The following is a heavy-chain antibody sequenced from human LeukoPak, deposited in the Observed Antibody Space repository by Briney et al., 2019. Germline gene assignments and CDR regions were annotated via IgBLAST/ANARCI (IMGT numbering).Heavy chain of an antibody. CDR3: AGTDGGSDYYFDY. J-gene: IGHJ4*02. Sequence: GGSLRLSSAASGFTFSSYAMHWVRQAPGKGLEWVAVISYDGSNKYYADSVKGRFTISRDNSKNTLYLQMNSLRAEDTAVYYCAGTDGGSDYYFDYWGQGTLVTVSS. CDR2: ISYDGSNK. D-gene: IGHD2-15*01. CDR1: GFTFSSYA. V-gene: IGHV3-30-3*01.